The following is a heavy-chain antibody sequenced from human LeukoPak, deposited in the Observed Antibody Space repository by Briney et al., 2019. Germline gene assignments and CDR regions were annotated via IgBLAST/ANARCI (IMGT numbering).Heavy chain of an antibody. D-gene: IGHD3-22*01. CDR2: IYPGDSDT. V-gene: IGHV5-51*01. CDR3: ARQGCYYDSSGYDFDY. Sequence: GESLKISCKGSGYSFTSYWIGWVRQMPGKGLEWMGIIYPGDSDTRYSPSFQGQVTISADKSISTAYLQWSSLKASDTAMYYCARQGCYYDSSGYDFDYWGQGTLVTVSS. J-gene: IGHJ4*02. CDR1: GYSFTSYW.